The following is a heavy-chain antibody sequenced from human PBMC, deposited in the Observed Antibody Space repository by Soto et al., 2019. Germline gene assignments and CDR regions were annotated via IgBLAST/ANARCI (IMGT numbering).Heavy chain of an antibody. CDR3: ARGPYGDNAFDI. CDR2: IAPHRDGT. CDR1: GYSFTDYY. D-gene: IGHD4-17*01. Sequence: QVQAVQSGAEVKKPGASVKVSCKASGYSFTDYYMHWIRQAPGQGLEWMGWIAPHRDGTEFAQKFQGRIALTGDTSTSTAYMELKGLTSADTAVYFCARGPYGDNAFDIWGQGTVVTVSS. J-gene: IGHJ3*02. V-gene: IGHV1-2*02.